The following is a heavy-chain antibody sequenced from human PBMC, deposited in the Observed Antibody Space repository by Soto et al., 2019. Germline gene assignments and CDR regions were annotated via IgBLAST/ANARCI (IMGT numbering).Heavy chain of an antibody. V-gene: IGHV1-69*06. D-gene: IGHD5-12*01. Sequence: ASVKVSCKASGGTFSSYAISWVRQAPGQGLEWMGGIIPIFGTANYAQKFQGRVTITADKSTSTAYMELSSLRSEDTAVYYCAIPDDIVATIIPYHYYGMDVWGQGTTVTVSS. CDR2: IIPIFGTA. J-gene: IGHJ6*02. CDR3: AIPDDIVATIIPYHYYGMDV. CDR1: GGTFSSYA.